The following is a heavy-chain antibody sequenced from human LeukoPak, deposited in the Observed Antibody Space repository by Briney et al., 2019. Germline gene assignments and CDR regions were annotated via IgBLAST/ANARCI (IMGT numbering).Heavy chain of an antibody. D-gene: IGHD3-3*01. CDR3: ARRQEYDFWSGYGEYYFDY. CDR2: IYHSGST. Sequence: PSETLSLTCAVSGYSISSGYYWGWIRQPPGKGLEWIGSIYHSGSTYYNPSLRSRVTISVDTAKNQSSLRLSSVTAADTAVYYCARRQEYDFWSGYGEYYFDYWGQGTLVTVSS. J-gene: IGHJ4*02. CDR1: GYSISSGYY. V-gene: IGHV4-38-2*01.